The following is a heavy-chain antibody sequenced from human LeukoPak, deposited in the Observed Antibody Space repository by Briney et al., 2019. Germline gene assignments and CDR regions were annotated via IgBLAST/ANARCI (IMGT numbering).Heavy chain of an antibody. V-gene: IGHV4-59*01. CDR3: ARHYSTTWSEFDP. CDR2: ISYSGTT. J-gene: IGHJ5*02. Sequence: SETLSLTCTVSGGSISSYYWSWIRQPPGKGLEWIGYISYSGTTNYNPSLKSRVTISVDTSKNQFSLKLSSVTAADTAVYYCARHYSTTWSEFDPWGQGPLVTVSS. CDR1: GGSISSYY. D-gene: IGHD6-13*01.